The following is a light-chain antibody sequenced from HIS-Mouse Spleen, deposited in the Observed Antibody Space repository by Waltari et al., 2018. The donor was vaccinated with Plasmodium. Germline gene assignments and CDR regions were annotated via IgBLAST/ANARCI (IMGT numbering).Light chain of an antibody. Sequence: SYDLTQPPSVSVSPGQTARLPCSGDALPKKYAYWYKQKSGPAPVLVIYEDSKRPSGIPERFSGSSSGTMATLTISGGQVEDEADYYWYSTDSSGNHRVFGGGTKLTVL. V-gene: IGLV3-10*01. CDR3: YSTDSSGNHRV. CDR1: ALPKKY. J-gene: IGLJ3*02. CDR2: EDS.